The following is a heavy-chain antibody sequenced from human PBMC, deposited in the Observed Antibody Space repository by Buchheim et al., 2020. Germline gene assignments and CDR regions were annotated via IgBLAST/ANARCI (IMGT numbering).Heavy chain of an antibody. Sequence: EVLLLESGGDLVQPGGSLRLSCAVSGFTFSTYGMSWVRQAPGKGLEWLSGITASGSSTYYADSVTGRFTISTDNSMHTLYLQMRSLRVEDTAVYYCAAFSSSGLWGQGTL. CDR3: AAFSSSGL. CDR2: ITASGSST. D-gene: IGHD3-10*01. V-gene: IGHV3-23*01. CDR1: GFTFSTYG. J-gene: IGHJ4*02.